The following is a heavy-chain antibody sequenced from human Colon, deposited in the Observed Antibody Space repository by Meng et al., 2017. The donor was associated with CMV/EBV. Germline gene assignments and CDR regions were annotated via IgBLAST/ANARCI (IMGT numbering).Heavy chain of an antibody. CDR3: ARDLVVATGEVDY. CDR1: GYTFTSYG. J-gene: IGHJ4*02. Sequence: ASVKVSCKASGYTFTSYGISWVRQAPGQGLEWMGWINPNSGGTNYAQKFQGRVTMTRDTSISTAYMELSRLRSDDTAVYYCARDLVVATGEVDYWGQGTLVTVSS. CDR2: INPNSGGT. D-gene: IGHD2-8*02. V-gene: IGHV1-2*02.